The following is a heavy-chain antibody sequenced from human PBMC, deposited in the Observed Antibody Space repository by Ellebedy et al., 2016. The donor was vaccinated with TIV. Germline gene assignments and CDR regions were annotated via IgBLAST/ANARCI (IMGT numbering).Heavy chain of an antibody. J-gene: IGHJ4*02. V-gene: IGHV3-74*01. CDR3: VKMAGWELPSTYLDY. D-gene: IGHD4-23*01. CDR1: GFTFSNFW. CDR2: INPDGRIT. Sequence: PGGSLRLSCAASGFTFSNFWMHWVRHAPGKGLVLVSRINPDGRITSYADSVKGRFTISRDNSKNTVDLQMISLRPEDTAVYHCVKMAGWELPSTYLDYWGQGTLVTVSS.